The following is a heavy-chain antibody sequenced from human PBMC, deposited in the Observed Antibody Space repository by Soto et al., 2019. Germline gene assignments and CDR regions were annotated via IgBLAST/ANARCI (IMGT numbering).Heavy chain of an antibody. CDR2: IIPIFGTA. Sequence: SVKVSCKASGGTFSSYAISWVRQAPGQGLEWMGGIIPIFGTANYAQKFQGRVTITADKSTSTAYMELSSLRSEDTAVYYCAREVWPATDGYNGYYFDYWGQGTLVTVSS. CDR1: GGTFSSYA. J-gene: IGHJ4*02. D-gene: IGHD5-12*01. CDR3: AREVWPATDGYNGYYFDY. V-gene: IGHV1-69*06.